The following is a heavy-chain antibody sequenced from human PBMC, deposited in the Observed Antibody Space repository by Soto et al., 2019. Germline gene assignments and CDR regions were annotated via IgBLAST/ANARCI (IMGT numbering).Heavy chain of an antibody. J-gene: IGHJ4*02. CDR3: ARDHDYGDYVGGFDY. CDR1: GYTFTSYG. D-gene: IGHD4-17*01. Sequence: ASVKVSCKASGYTFTSYGISWVRQAPGQGLEWMGWISAYNGNTNYAQKLQGRVTTTTDTSTSTAYMELRSLRSDDTAVYYCARDHDYGDYVGGFDYWGQGTLVTVS. V-gene: IGHV1-18*04. CDR2: ISAYNGNT.